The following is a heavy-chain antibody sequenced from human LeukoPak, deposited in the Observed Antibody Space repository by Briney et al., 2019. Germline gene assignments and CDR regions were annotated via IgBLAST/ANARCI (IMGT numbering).Heavy chain of an antibody. D-gene: IGHD1-14*01. J-gene: IGHJ4*02. CDR3: ARVSTRNHPPDY. CDR2: INPSGGST. Sequence: ASVKVSCKASGYTFTSYYMHWVRQAPGQGLEWMGIINPSGGSTSYAQKLQGRVTMTTDTSTSTAYMELRSLRSDDTAVYYCARVSTRNHPPDYWGQGTLVTVSS. CDR1: GYTFTSYY. V-gene: IGHV1-46*01.